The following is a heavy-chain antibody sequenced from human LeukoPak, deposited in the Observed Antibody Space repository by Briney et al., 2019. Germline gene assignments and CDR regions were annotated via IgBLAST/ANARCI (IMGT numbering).Heavy chain of an antibody. CDR2: INPDGSDT. J-gene: IGHJ4*02. CDR1: GFTFSSYW. CDR3: ARVPSTGGFDY. D-gene: IGHD4-17*01. V-gene: IGHV3-74*01. Sequence: TGGSLRLSCAASGFTFSSYWMHWVRQAPGKGLVWVSRINPDGSDTSYADSVKGRFTISRDNAKNTLYLQMNSLRAEDTAVYYCARVPSTGGFDYWGQGTLVTVSS.